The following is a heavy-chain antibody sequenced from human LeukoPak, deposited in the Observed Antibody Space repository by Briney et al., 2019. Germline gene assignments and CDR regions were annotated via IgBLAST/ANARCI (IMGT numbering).Heavy chain of an antibody. V-gene: IGHV3-20*04. D-gene: IGHD2-15*01. CDR1: GFTFDDYG. Sequence: GGSLRLSCAASGFTFDDYGMCWVRQALGKGLEWFSGLNWNGGNKDYADSVKGRFTISRDNAKNSLYLQMNSLRAEDTVLYYCARRKVVGATTYWYFDLWGRGTLVTVSS. CDR3: ARRKVVGATTYWYFDL. J-gene: IGHJ2*01. CDR2: LNWNGGNK.